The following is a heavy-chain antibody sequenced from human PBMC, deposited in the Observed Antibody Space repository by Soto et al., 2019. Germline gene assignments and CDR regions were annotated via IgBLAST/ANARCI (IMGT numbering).Heavy chain of an antibody. Sequence: ASVKVSCKASGGTFSSYAISWVRQAPGQGLEWMGGIIPIFGTANYAQKFQGRVTITADKSTSTAYMELSSLRSEDTAVYYCARDWLERNWFDPWGQGTLVTVSS. CDR2: IIPIFGTA. D-gene: IGHD1-1*01. CDR3: ARDWLERNWFDP. J-gene: IGHJ5*02. CDR1: GGTFSSYA. V-gene: IGHV1-69*06.